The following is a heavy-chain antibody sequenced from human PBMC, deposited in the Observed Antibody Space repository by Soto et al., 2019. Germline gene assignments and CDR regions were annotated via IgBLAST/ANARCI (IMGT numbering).Heavy chain of an antibody. Sequence: SETLSLTCAVYGGSFSAYYWSWVRRPPGKGLEWIGEIIHSESTKYNPSLKSRVTISVDTSKNQFSLKLSSVTAADTAVYYCARQRPTDGRWEFANYYGMDVWGQGTPVTVSS. V-gene: IGHV4-34*12. J-gene: IGHJ6*02. D-gene: IGHD1-26*01. CDR1: GGSFSAYY. CDR2: IIHSEST. CDR3: ARQRPTDGRWEFANYYGMDV.